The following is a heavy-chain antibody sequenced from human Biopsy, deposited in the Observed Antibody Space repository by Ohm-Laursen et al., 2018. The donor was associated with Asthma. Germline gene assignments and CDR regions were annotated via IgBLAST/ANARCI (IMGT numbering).Heavy chain of an antibody. J-gene: IGHJ4*02. CDR1: GGSISSSSYY. Sequence: SDTLSLTCTVSGGSISSSSYYWGWIRQPPGKGLEWIGSIYYSGSTYYNPSLKSRVTISVDTSKNQLSLKLSSVTAADTAVYYCARESSVAGSSDFDYWGQGTLVTVSS. CDR3: ARESSVAGSSDFDY. D-gene: IGHD6-19*01. CDR2: IYYSGST. V-gene: IGHV4-39*02.